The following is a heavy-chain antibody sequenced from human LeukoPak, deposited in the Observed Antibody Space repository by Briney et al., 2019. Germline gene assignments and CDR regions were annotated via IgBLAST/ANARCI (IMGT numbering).Heavy chain of an antibody. CDR1: GGSISSGGYY. CDR2: IYYSGST. J-gene: IGHJ2*01. D-gene: IGHD3-22*01. V-gene: IGHV4-31*03. CDR3: ARSIRYYYDSSGSAYFDL. Sequence: PTETLSLTCTVSGGSISSGGYYWSWIRRHPGKGLEWIGYIYYSGSTYYNPSLKSRVTISVDTSKNQFSLKLSSVTAADTAVYYCARSIRYYYDSSGSAYFDLWGRGTLVTVSS.